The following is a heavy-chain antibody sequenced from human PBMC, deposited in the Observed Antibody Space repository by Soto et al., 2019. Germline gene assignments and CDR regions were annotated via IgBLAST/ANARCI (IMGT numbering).Heavy chain of an antibody. V-gene: IGHV1-2*02. CDR3: ARDFSVAGVRIDY. CDR2: INPHSGGT. D-gene: IGHD6-19*01. CDR1: GYTFTGYY. Sequence: QVQLVQSGAEVKKPGASVKVSCKASGYTFTGYYMHWVRQAPGQGLEWIGWINPHSGGTNYAQKFQGIVTMTRYTSSSTVYVELSRLRYDDTAVYYCARDFSVAGVRIDYCGRGTLVTVCS. J-gene: IGHJ4*02.